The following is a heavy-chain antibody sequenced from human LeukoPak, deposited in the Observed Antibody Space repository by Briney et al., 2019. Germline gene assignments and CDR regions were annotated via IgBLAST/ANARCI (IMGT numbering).Heavy chain of an antibody. CDR2: IWYDGSNK. J-gene: IGHJ4*02. CDR3: ARGRVGYCSSTSCYTFDY. CDR1: GFTFSSYS. D-gene: IGHD2-2*02. V-gene: IGHV3-33*08. Sequence: GGSLRLSCAASGFTFSSYSMNWVRQAPGKGLEWVAVIWYDGSNKYYADSVKGRFTISRDNSKNTLYLQMNSLRAEDTAVYYCARGRVGYCSSTSCYTFDYWGQGTLVTVSS.